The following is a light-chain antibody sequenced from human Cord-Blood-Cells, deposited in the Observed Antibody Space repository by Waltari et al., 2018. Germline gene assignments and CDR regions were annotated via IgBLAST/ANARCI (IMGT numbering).Light chain of an antibody. CDR3: QAWHSSTVV. J-gene: IGLJ2*01. Sequence: SYELTQPRSSSLSPAQTASITCSGPKLGHKYSCWYQPKPGQSPVLYIYQDSKRPAWIPERFSGSNSGKTDTLTINGTQAMDEADYYYQAWHSSTVVLGGGPKQTAL. CDR1: KLGHKY. CDR2: QDS. V-gene: IGLV3-1*01.